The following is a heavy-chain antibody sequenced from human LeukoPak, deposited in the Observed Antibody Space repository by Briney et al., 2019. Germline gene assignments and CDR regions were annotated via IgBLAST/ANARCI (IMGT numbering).Heavy chain of an antibody. CDR3: ATAPTDAFDI. Sequence: GASVEVSCKVSGYTLTELSMHWVRQGPGKGLEWMGGFDPEDGETIYAQKFQGRVTMTEDTSTDTAYMELSSLRSEDTAVYYCATAPTDAFDIWGQGTMVTVSS. CDR2: FDPEDGET. CDR1: GYTLTELS. V-gene: IGHV1-24*01. J-gene: IGHJ3*02.